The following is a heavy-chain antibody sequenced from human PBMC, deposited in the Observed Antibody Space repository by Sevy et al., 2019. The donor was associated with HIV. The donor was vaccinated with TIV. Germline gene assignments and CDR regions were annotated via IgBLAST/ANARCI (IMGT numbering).Heavy chain of an antibody. CDR1: GFTFSNYG. CDR2: ISYDGTNK. V-gene: IGHV3-30*18. D-gene: IGHD2-21*01. Sequence: GGSLRLSCAASGFTFSNYGMHWVRQAPGKGLERVAVISYDGTNKYYTDPVKGRFTISGDNSKNTLYLQMNSLRAEDTAVYYCAKDSHLYQLWYFDYWGQGTLVTVSS. CDR3: AKDSHLYQLWYFDY. J-gene: IGHJ4*02.